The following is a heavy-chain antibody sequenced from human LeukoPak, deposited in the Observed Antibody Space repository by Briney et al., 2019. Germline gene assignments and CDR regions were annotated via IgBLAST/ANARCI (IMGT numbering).Heavy chain of an antibody. Sequence: GGSLRLSCAASGFTFSSYSMNWVRQAPGKGLEWVSYISSSSSTIYYADSVKGRFTISRDNAKNSLYLQMNSLRADDTAVYYCARDTPIQLWSHDNGMDVWGQGTTVTVSS. V-gene: IGHV3-48*01. CDR2: ISSSSSTI. J-gene: IGHJ6*02. CDR3: ARDTPIQLWSHDNGMDV. D-gene: IGHD5-18*01. CDR1: GFTFSSYS.